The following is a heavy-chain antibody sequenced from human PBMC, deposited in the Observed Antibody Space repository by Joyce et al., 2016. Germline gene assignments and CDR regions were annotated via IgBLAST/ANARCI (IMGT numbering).Heavy chain of an antibody. CDR3: ARDRPGITVGDSFDI. CDR1: GFTFTSFV. Sequence: QVQLVESGGGVVQPGRSLRLSCAASGFTFTSFVMHWVRQAPGKGLEWVARISYDGSNKYYAHSVKGRFTISRDNSKNTLYLHMNSLRVEDTAVYYCARDRPGITVGDSFDIWGQGTMVTVSS. V-gene: IGHV3-30-3*01. CDR2: ISYDGSNK. D-gene: IGHD6-19*01. J-gene: IGHJ3*02.